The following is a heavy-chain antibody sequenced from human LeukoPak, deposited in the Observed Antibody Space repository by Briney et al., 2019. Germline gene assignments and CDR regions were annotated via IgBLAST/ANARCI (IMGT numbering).Heavy chain of an antibody. Sequence: ASVKVSCKASGYTFTSYYMHWVRQAPGQGLEWMGWISTGNGNTNYGQKFQGRVTMTTDTSTATVYMELRSLRSDGTAMYYCARANNWDYALGYWGQGTLVTVSS. J-gene: IGHJ4*02. CDR3: ARANNWDYALGY. CDR2: ISTGNGNT. D-gene: IGHD4-17*01. V-gene: IGHV1-18*04. CDR1: GYTFTSYY.